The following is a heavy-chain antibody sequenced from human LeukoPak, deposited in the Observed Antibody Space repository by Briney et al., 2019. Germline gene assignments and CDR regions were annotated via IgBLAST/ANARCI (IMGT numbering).Heavy chain of an antibody. CDR2: IKQDGSEK. Sequence: GGSLRLSCAASGFTLSSYWMSWVRQAPGKGLEGVANIKQDGSEKYYVHSVKGRFTISRDNAKNSLYLQMNSLRAEDTAVYYCARDDNEGMDVWRKGTTVTVSS. D-gene: IGHD1-1*01. CDR1: GFTLSSYW. CDR3: ARDDNEGMDV. V-gene: IGHV3-7*01. J-gene: IGHJ6*03.